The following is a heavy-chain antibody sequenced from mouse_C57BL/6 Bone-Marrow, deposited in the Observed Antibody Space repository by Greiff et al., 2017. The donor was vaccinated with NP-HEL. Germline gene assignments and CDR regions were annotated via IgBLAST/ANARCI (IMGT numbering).Heavy chain of an antibody. CDR2: ISSGGSYT. J-gene: IGHJ2*01. Sequence: EVMLVESGGDLVKPGGSLKLSCAACGFTFSSYGMSWVRQTPDKRLEWVATISSGGSYTYYPDSVKGRFTISRDNAKNTLYLQMSSLKSEDTAMYYCARHYYSNYFDYWGQGTTLTVSS. CDR1: GFTFSSYG. CDR3: ARHYYSNYFDY. D-gene: IGHD2-5*01. V-gene: IGHV5-6*01.